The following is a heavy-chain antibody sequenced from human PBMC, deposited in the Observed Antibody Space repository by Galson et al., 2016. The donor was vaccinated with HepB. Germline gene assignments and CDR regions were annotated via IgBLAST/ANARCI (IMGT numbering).Heavy chain of an antibody. CDR2: ISGSGRMT. J-gene: IGHJ4*02. D-gene: IGHD2-2*01. Sequence: LRLSCAASGFTFSNFAMSWVRQAPGKGLEWVSSISGSGRMTYYADPVKGRFTISRDNSKNTLYLQMNSLRVEDTAMFYCARWYCSSSNCFYDSWGQGTLVTVSS. CDR3: ARWYCSSSNCFYDS. V-gene: IGHV3-23*01. CDR1: GFTFSNFA.